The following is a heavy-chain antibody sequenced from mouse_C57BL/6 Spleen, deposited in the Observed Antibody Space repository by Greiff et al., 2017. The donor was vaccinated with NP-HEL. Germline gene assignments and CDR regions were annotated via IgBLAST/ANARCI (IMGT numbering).Heavy chain of an antibody. CDR1: GFTFSDYG. V-gene: IGHV5-17*01. D-gene: IGHD1-1*01. CDR3: ARGSTTVVASGYFDV. CDR2: ISSGSSTI. J-gene: IGHJ1*03. Sequence: EVHLVESGGGLVKPGGSLKLSCAASGFTFSDYGMHWVRQAPEKGLEWVAYISSGSSTIYYADTVKGRFTISRDNAKNTLFLQMTSLRSEDTAMYYCARGSTTVVASGYFDVWGTGTTVTVSS.